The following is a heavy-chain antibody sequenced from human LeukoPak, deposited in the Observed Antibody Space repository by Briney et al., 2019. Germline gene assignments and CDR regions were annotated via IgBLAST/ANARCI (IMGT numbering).Heavy chain of an antibody. Sequence: SETLSLTCTVSGVSIRSYYWSWIRQPAGKGLEWIGRFHTSGSTNYNPSLKSRVTMSVDTSKNQFSLKLSSVTAADTAVYYCARAILSGYPDSWGQGTLVIVFS. CDR2: FHTSGST. CDR1: GVSIRSYY. V-gene: IGHV4-4*07. J-gene: IGHJ4*02. CDR3: ARAILSGYPDS. D-gene: IGHD3-3*01.